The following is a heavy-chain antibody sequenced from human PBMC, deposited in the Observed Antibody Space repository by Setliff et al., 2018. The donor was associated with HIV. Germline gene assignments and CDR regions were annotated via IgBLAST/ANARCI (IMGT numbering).Heavy chain of an antibody. CDR3: ASWRVPRDALDI. CDR2: INSDGRST. D-gene: IGHD3-3*01. CDR1: GFTFSGSW. V-gene: IGHV3-74*01. J-gene: IGHJ3*02. Sequence: GESLKISCAASGFTFSGSWMHWVRQAPGEGLVWISRINSDGRSTIYADSVKGRFTISRDNAKNTLYLQLNSLRVEDTAVYFCASWRVPRDALDIWGLGTRVTVSS.